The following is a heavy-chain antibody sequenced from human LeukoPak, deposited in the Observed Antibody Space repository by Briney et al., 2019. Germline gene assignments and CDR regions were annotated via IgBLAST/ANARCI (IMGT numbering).Heavy chain of an antibody. D-gene: IGHD2-2*01. Sequence: GASVKVSCKASGYTFTNSAINWVRQAAGQGLEWMGWMNSSNGSTGYAQRFQGRVTITRNTSMSTSYMQLSSLRSEDTAVYYCARTHCTRTSCYLSAFDLWGQGTMVTVSS. V-gene: IGHV1-8*03. CDR3: ARTHCTRTSCYLSAFDL. J-gene: IGHJ3*01. CDR1: GYTFTNSA. CDR2: MNSSNGST.